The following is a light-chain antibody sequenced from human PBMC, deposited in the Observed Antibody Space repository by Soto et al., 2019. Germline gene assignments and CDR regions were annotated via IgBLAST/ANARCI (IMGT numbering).Light chain of an antibody. CDR2: EVS. V-gene: IGLV2-8*01. Sequence: QSVLTQPPYASGSPGQSVTIPCTGTYSDIGAYNYVSWYQQRPGEAPKLIIYEVSKRPSGVPDRIFASKSGSTASLTVSGLQADDEANYYCSSFKGTNSFVFGTGTKVTVL. CDR1: YSDIGAYNY. J-gene: IGLJ1*01. CDR3: SSFKGTNSFV.